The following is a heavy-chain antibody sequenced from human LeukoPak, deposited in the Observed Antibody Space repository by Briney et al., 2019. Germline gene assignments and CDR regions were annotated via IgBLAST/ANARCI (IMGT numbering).Heavy chain of an antibody. V-gene: IGHV4-59*11. CDR2: IYYSGST. CDR3: ARAPVIAVAGTYFDY. CDR1: GGSISSHY. J-gene: IGHJ4*02. D-gene: IGHD6-19*01. Sequence: SETLSLTCTVSGGSISSHYWSWIRQPPGKGLEWIGYIYYSGSTNYNPSLKSRVTISVDTSKNQFSLKLSSVTAADTAVYYCARAPVIAVAGTYFDYWGQGTLVTVSS.